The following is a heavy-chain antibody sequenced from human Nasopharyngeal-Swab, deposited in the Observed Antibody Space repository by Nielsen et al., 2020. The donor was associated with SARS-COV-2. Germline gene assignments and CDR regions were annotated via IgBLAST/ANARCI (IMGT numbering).Heavy chain of an antibody. CDR2: IFPGDSET. CDR1: GYTFTSFW. V-gene: IGHV5-51*01. Sequence: GESLKISCQASGYTFTSFWIGWVRQMPGKGLEWMGIIFPGDSETRYSPSFQGQVTISADKSITTAYLQWSSLKASDTAMYYCARSAGDSLDYFDYWGQGTLVTVSS. CDR3: ARSAGDSLDYFDY. D-gene: IGHD3-16*01. J-gene: IGHJ4*02.